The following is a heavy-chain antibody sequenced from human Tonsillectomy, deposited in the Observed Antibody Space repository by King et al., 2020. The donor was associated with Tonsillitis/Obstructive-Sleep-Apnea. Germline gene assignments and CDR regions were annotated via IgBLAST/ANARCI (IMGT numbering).Heavy chain of an antibody. CDR1: RFTFTNAW. J-gene: IGHJ6*03. CDR2: IKSKIDGGTT. Sequence: VQLVESGGGLVKPGGSLRISCAASRFTFTNAWMSWVRQGPGKGLEWVGRIKSKIDGGTTDYAAPVKGRFTISRDDSKNTLYLKMNSQKTEDTAVYYCPTVGPPNMDYSSYYLDVWGKGTTVTVSS. D-gene: IGHD4/OR15-4a*01. V-gene: IGHV3-15*01. CDR3: PTVGPPNMDYSSYYLDV.